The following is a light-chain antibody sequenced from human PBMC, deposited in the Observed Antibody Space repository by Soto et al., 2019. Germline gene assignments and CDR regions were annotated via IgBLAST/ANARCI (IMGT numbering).Light chain of an antibody. V-gene: IGKV3-20*01. Sequence: EIVMTQSPGTLSLSPGERATLSCRASQSVSSNSLAWYQQKPGQAPRLLIYDASNRATGIPDRFSGSGSGTDFTLTISRLEPEDFAVYYCQQRGGSPPTWTFGQGTKVDIK. J-gene: IGKJ1*01. CDR3: QQRGGSPPTWT. CDR2: DAS. CDR1: QSVSSNS.